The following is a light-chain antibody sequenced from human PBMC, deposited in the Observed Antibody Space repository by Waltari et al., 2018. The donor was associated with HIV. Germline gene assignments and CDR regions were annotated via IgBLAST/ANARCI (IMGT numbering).Light chain of an antibody. Sequence: QSVLTPPPSVSGAPGQRVSTSRPGSSPHLGAGFDAQWYQQHPGAAPILLIYDNNNRPSGVPGRFSGSRSGTSASLAITGLQADDEADYYCQSFDSGLTAVVFGGGTKLTVL. CDR2: DNN. J-gene: IGLJ2*01. CDR1: SPHLGAGFD. V-gene: IGLV1-40*01. CDR3: QSFDSGLTAVV.